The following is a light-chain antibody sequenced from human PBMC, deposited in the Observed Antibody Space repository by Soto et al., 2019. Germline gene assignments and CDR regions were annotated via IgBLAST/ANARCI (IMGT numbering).Light chain of an antibody. CDR1: QTISSW. CDR2: KAS. J-gene: IGKJ1*01. Sequence: DIPMTQSPSTLSGSVGDRVTITCRASQTISSWLAWYQQKPGKAPKLLIYKASTLKRGVPSRFSGSGSGTEFTITISSLQPDDFATYYCQHYNSYSEAFGQGTKVEL. V-gene: IGKV1-5*03. CDR3: QHYNSYSEA.